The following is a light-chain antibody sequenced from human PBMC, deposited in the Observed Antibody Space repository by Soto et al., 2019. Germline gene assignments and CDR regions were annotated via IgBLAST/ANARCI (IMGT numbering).Light chain of an antibody. V-gene: IGKV1-39*01. J-gene: IGKJ5*01. CDR1: QSISNY. CDR2: AAS. Sequence: DIQMTQSPSSLSASVGDRVTITCRASQSISNYLNWYQQKPGKAPKLLIYAASSLQSGVPSRFSGSGSGTDFTLTISSLQPEDFATYYCQQSYSTPPTFGQGQRLEIK. CDR3: QQSYSTPPT.